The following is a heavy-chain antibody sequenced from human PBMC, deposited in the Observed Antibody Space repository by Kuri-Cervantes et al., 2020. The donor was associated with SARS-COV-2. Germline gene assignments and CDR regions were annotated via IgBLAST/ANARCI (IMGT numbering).Heavy chain of an antibody. CDR2: IIPIFGTA. V-gene: IGHV1-69*13. D-gene: IGHD3-10*01. CDR1: GGTFSSYA. J-gene: IGHJ6*02. CDR3: ARDRGYGSGSYRYHGMDV. Sequence: SVKVSCKASGGTFSSYAISWMRQAPGQGLEWMGGIIPIFGTANYAQKFQGRVTITADESTSTAYMELSSLRSEDTAVYYCARDRGYGSGSYRYHGMDVWGQGTTVTVSS.